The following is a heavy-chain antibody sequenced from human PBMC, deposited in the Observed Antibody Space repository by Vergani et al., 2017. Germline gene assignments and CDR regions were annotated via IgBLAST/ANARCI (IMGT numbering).Heavy chain of an antibody. CDR1: GYTFTSYA. CDR3: AREGFDDYVWGSYLLRGGYYFDY. J-gene: IGHJ4*02. V-gene: IGHV1-3*01. D-gene: IGHD3-16*02. CDR2: INAGNGNT. Sequence: QVQLVQSGAEVKKPGASVKVSCKAFGYTFTSYAMHWVRQAPGQRLEWMGWINAGNGNTKYSQKFQGRVTITRDTSASTAYMELSSLRSEDTAVYYCAREGFDDYVWGSYLLRGGYYFDYWGQGTLVTVSS.